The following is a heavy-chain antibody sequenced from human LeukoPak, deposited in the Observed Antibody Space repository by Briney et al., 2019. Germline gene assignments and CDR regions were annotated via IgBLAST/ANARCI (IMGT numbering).Heavy chain of an antibody. CDR1: GVSISSGGYY. V-gene: IGHV4-39*07. J-gene: IGHJ4*02. CDR2: INHSGST. D-gene: IGHD2-2*01. CDR3: ARGERVVPAALLH. Sequence: PSETLSLTCTVSGVSISSGGYYWSWIRQPPGKGLEWIGEINHSGSTNYNPSLKSRVTISVDTSKNQFSLKLSSVTAADTAVYYCARGERVVPAALLHWGQGTLVTVSS.